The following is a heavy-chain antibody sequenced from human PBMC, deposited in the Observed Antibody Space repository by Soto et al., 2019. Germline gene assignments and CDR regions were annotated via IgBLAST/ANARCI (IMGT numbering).Heavy chain of an antibody. V-gene: IGHV4-30-4*08. CDR1: GAVVTSGENY. Sequence: PSETLSLTCSLSGAVVTSGENYWSWVRQPPGKGLEWLGYIYDSGVTSYTPALKSRVTLSLDRPNNQVSLKLRSVTAADTAVYLCVRDIAYDYNGNVWGNVTWVTFAS. CDR3: VRDIAYDYNGNV. D-gene: IGHD3-16*01. CDR2: IYDSGVT. J-gene: IGHJ3*01.